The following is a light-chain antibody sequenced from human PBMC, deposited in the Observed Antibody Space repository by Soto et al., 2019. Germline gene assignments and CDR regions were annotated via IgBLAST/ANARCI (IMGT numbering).Light chain of an antibody. CDR3: QHYNSYSEA. CDR1: QSISSW. CDR2: KAS. Sequence: DIQMTQSPSTLSASVGDRVTITCRASQSISSWWAWYQQKPGKAPKLLIYKASTLKSGVPSRFSGSGSGTEFTLTISSLQPDDFATYYCQHYNSYSEAFAQGTKVDIK. J-gene: IGKJ1*01. V-gene: IGKV1-5*03.